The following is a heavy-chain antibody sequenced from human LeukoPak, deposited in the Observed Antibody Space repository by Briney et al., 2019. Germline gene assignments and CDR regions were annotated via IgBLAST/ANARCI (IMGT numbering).Heavy chain of an antibody. CDR2: INPNSGGT. V-gene: IGHV1-2*02. J-gene: IGHJ4*02. CDR1: GYTFTGYY. Sequence: ASVKVSCKASGYTFTGYYMHWVRQAPGQGLEWMGWINPNSGGTNYAQKFQGRVTMTRDTSISTAYMELSRLRSDDTAMYYCARSPTPNWNHRRAKPYYFDYWGQGTLVTVSS. D-gene: IGHD1-14*01. CDR3: ARSPTPNWNHRRAKPYYFDY.